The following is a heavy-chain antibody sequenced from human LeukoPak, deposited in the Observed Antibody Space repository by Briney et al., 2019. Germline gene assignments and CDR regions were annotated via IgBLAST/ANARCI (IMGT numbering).Heavy chain of an antibody. CDR1: GGSISSYY. J-gene: IGHJ4*02. CDR2: IYYSGST. Sequence: SETLSLTCTVSGGSISSYYWSWIRQPPGKALEWIGYIYYSGSTNYNPSLKSRVTISVDTSKNQFSLKLSSVTAADTAVYYCARRPGYSSSWYIDWGQGTLVTVSS. V-gene: IGHV4-59*08. D-gene: IGHD6-13*01. CDR3: ARRPGYSSSWYID.